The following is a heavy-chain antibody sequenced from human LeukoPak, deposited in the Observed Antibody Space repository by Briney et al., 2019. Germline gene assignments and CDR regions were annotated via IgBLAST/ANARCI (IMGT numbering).Heavy chain of an antibody. CDR1: GGSIGTYY. D-gene: IGHD6-13*01. CDR2: VDYTGST. V-gene: IGHV4-59*01. CDR3: ARVRRYTSRPDAFDI. Sequence: SETLSLTCTVSGGSIGTYYWSRIRQPPGKGLEWIGYVDYTGSTDYNPSLKGRVTISIDAPKNQFSLKLSSVTTADTAVYYCARVRRYTSRPDAFDIWGQGTKVTVSA. J-gene: IGHJ3*02.